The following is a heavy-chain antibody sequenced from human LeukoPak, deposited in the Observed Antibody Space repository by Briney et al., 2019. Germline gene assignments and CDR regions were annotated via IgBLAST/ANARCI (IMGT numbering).Heavy chain of an antibody. Sequence: PGASVKVSCKASGYTFTAYYRPWLRQAPGQGLEWMGWISASNGNTNYAQKLQGRVTMTRDTSISTAYMELSRLRSDDTAVYYCARGTSYNWNDKLDFLPHAFDIWGQGTMVTVSS. CDR3: ARGTSYNWNDKLDFLPHAFDI. J-gene: IGHJ3*02. D-gene: IGHD1-1*01. CDR2: ISASNGNT. V-gene: IGHV1-2*02. CDR1: GYTFTAYY.